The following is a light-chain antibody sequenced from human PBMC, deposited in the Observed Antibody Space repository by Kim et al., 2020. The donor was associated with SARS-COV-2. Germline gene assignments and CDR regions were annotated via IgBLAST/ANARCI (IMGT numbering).Light chain of an antibody. CDR1: SSDVGGYNY. Sequence: GQSITISCTGTSSDVGGYNYVSWYQQHPGKAPKLMIYEVSNRPSGVSNRFSGSKSGNTASLTISGLQAEDEADYYCSSYTSSTTRVFGGGTLLTVL. CDR2: EVS. V-gene: IGLV2-14*01. CDR3: SSYTSSTTRV. J-gene: IGLJ2*01.